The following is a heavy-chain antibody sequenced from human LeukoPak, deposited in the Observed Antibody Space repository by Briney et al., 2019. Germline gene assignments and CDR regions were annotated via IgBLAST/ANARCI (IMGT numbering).Heavy chain of an antibody. V-gene: IGHV1-2*02. Sequence: ASVKVSCKASGYIFTGYYMHWVRQAPGQGLEWMGWINPNSGGTNSAQKFQGRVTMTRDTSISTAYMELSRLTSDDTAVYYCAKHPYSGSYHFDYWGQGTLVTVSS. D-gene: IGHD1-26*01. CDR3: AKHPYSGSYHFDY. J-gene: IGHJ4*02. CDR1: GYIFTGYY. CDR2: INPNSGGT.